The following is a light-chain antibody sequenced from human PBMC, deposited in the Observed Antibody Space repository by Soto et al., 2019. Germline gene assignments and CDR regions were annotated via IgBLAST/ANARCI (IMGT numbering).Light chain of an antibody. CDR2: EVS. V-gene: IGLV2-14*01. CDR1: SSDIGTYNL. J-gene: IGLJ1*01. Sequence: QSVLTQPASVSGSPGQSITISCTGSSSDIGTYNLVSWYQQQPGKAPRLVIYEVSGRPSGVSVRFSGSKSGNTASLTIAGLQVDDEGAYYCSSYTKTSPAYVFGPGTKLTVL. CDR3: SSYTKTSPAYV.